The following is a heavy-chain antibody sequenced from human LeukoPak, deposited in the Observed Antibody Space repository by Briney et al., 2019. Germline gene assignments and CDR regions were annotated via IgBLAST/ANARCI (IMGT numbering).Heavy chain of an antibody. CDR2: MYYSGST. CDR1: GGSISSIYSY. V-gene: IGHV4-39*07. CDR3: AREAESTRYFQH. J-gene: IGHJ1*01. Sequence: SETLSLTCTVSGGSISSIYSYRGWIRQPPGKGLEWIGSMYYSGSTYYNPSLKSRVTISVDTSKNQFSLKLSSVTAADTAVYYCAREAESTRYFQHWGQGTLVTVSS.